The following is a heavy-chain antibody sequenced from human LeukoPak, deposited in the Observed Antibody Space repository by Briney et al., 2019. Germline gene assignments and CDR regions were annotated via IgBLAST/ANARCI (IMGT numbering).Heavy chain of an antibody. CDR3: ARFCGSENYCISY. Sequence: SETLSLTCAVYGASFSVNNWIWIRQPPGKGLEWIGEINHSGTITYKPSLKSRLTISADTSKNQFSLKLGSVTAADTAVYYCARFCGSENYCISYWGQGTLVTVSS. D-gene: IGHD3-10*01. CDR1: GASFSVNN. V-gene: IGHV4-34*01. CDR2: INHSGTI. J-gene: IGHJ4*01.